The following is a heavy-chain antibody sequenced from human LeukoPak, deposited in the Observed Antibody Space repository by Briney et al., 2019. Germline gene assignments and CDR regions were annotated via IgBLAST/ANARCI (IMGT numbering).Heavy chain of an antibody. J-gene: IGHJ4*02. D-gene: IGHD2-8*01. Sequence: GGSLRLSCEASGFTFSSYGMSWVRQAPGKGLEWVSVIGGGGATTYYADSVKGRFTISRENSKNTLDLQMNSLRAEDTDVYYCAKGWSQFDYWGQGTPVTVSS. CDR3: AKGWSQFDY. CDR2: IGGGGATT. CDR1: GFTFSSYG. V-gene: IGHV3-23*01.